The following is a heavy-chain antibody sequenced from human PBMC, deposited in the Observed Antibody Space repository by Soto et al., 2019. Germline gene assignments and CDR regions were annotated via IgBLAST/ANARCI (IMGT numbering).Heavy chain of an antibody. Sequence: XGFLRLSFAACGFTFSNYTVNWVRPAPGKGLEWVSIISRTSNHIYYADSVKGRFTVSRDNAENSLYLQMNSLRAEDTAVYYCAKDRGRGSPVSGGMDVWGQGTTVTVSS. J-gene: IGHJ6*02. D-gene: IGHD3-10*01. CDR1: GFTFSNYT. CDR2: ISRTSNHI. CDR3: AKDRGRGSPVSGGMDV. V-gene: IGHV3-21*01.